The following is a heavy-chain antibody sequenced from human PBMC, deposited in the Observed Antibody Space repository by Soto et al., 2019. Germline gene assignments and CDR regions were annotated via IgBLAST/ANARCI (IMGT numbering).Heavy chain of an antibody. J-gene: IGHJ3*02. D-gene: IGHD2-2*01. CDR3: ARERTYQLSGDDALDI. V-gene: IGHV4-4*07. Sequence: SETLSLTCSVSGGSINNYNWNWIRQSAGKGVEWIGRIYSSGSTNYNPSLKSRVTMSVDTSNNQISLRLTSVTAADTAVYYCARERTYQLSGDDALDIWGQGTMVTVSS. CDR1: GGSINNYN. CDR2: IYSSGST.